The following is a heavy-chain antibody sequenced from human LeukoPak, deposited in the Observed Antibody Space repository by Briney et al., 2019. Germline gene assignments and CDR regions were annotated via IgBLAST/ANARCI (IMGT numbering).Heavy chain of an antibody. J-gene: IGHJ3*02. D-gene: IGHD3-22*01. V-gene: IGHV3-30-3*01. CDR1: GFIFSSYV. CDR2: ISYDGSNK. CDR3: ARTQGIIMTVVGDAFDI. Sequence: PGRSLRLSCAASGFIFSSYVMHWVRQAPGKGREWVAVISYDGSNKYYADSVKGRFTISRDNSKNTLYLQMNSLRAEDTAVYYCARTQGIIMTVVGDAFDIWGQGTMVTASS.